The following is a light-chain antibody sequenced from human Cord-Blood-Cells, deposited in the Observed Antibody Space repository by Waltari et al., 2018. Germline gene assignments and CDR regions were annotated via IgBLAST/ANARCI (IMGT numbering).Light chain of an antibody. CDR2: KDS. Sequence: SYELTQPPSVSVSPGQTARITCSGDALPKQYAYWYQQKPGQAPVLGVSKDSERPAGIPDRVAGSSSGTTVTLTISGVQAEDEADYYCQSADSSGTYVFGTGTKVTVL. V-gene: IGLV3-25*03. CDR1: ALPKQY. J-gene: IGLJ1*01. CDR3: QSADSSGTYV.